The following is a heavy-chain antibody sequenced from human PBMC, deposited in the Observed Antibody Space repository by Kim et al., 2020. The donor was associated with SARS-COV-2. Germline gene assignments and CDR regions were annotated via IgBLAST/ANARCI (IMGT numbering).Heavy chain of an antibody. CDR3: ARPTPTDFWSAQQNDAFDI. V-gene: IGHV1-69*13. D-gene: IGHD3-3*01. J-gene: IGHJ3*02. CDR2: IIPIFGTA. Sequence: SVKVSCKASGGTFSSYAISWVRQAPGQGLEWMGGIIPIFGTANYAQKFQGRVTITADESTSTAYMELSSLRSEDTAVYYCARPTPTDFWSAQQNDAFDIWGQGTMVTVSS. CDR1: GGTFSSYA.